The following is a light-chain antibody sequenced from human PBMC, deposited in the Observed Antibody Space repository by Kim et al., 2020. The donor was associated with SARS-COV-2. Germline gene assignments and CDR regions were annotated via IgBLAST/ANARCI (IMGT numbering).Light chain of an antibody. CDR3: QHYLSYPFA. CDR2: NAV. J-gene: IGKJ3*01. V-gene: IGKV1-16*01. CDR1: QDINNY. Sequence: ASVGDSVTITCRASQDINNYLAWFQQKPGKAPKSLIYNAVKLHSGVPSRFSGSGSGTEFTLTISSLQPEDFAPYYCQHYLSYPFAFGPGTKVDIK.